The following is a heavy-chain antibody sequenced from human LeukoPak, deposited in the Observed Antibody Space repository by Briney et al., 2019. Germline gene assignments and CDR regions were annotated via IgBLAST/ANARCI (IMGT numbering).Heavy chain of an antibody. CDR2: ISSSGSTI. Sequence: HPGGSLRLSCAASGFTLSSYEMNWVRRAPGKGLEWVSYISSSGSTIYYADSVKGRLTISRDNAKNSLYLQMNSLRAEDTAVYYCARVAHDYWGRGNLVTVTA. CDR1: GFTLSSYE. V-gene: IGHV3-48*03. CDR3: ARVAHDY. J-gene: IGHJ4*02.